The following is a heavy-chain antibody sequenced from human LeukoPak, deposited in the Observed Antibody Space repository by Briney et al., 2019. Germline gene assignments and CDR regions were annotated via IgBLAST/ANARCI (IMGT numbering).Heavy chain of an antibody. CDR2: INHSEGT. V-gene: IGHV4-34*01. CDR3: ARGRDHAGTHWYFDL. Sequence: SETLSLTCAVYSGSFGASYWSWIRQPPGKGLEWIGEINHSEGTNYNPSLKSRVTISVDTSKNQISLKMTSLTAADTALYYCARGRDHAGTHWYFDLWGRGTLVTVSS. CDR1: SGSFGASY. J-gene: IGHJ2*01. D-gene: IGHD1-26*01.